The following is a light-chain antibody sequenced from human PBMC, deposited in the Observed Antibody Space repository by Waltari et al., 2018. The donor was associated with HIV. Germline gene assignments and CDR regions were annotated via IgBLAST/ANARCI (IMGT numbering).Light chain of an antibody. CDR2: AAS. V-gene: IGKV1-39*01. J-gene: IGKJ2*02. CDR3: QQSYTTPCT. Sequence: DIRMTQSPSSLSASVGDRVTITCRARQSISSHLNWYQQQPRKTPKLLLYAASRLQSRVPIRFSGSGSGTDFTLTSTSLQPEDVATYYCQQSYTTPCTFGQGTKLDIQ. CDR1: QSISSH.